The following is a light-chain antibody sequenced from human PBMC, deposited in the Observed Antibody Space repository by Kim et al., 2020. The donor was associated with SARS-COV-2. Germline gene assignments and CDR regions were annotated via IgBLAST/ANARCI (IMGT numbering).Light chain of an antibody. CDR2: DVT. J-gene: IGLJ1*01. CDR1: SSDVGGHDY. Sequence: GQSVTTSCTGTSSDVGGHDYVSWYQQHPDKAPKVIIYDVTKRPSGVPDRFSGSKSGNTASLTISGLQAEDEADYYCCSYAGTYTYVFGIGTKVTVL. CDR3: CSYAGTYTYV. V-gene: IGLV2-11*01.